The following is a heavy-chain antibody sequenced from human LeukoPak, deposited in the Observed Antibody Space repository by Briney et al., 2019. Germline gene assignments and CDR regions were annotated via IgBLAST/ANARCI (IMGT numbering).Heavy chain of an antibody. CDR3: ARGGPGYCTNGVCPTHAFDI. V-gene: IGHV5-51*01. Sequence: GESLKISCKGSGYRFTSYWIGWVRQMPGKGLEWMGIIYPGDSDTRYSPSFQGQVTISADKSISTAYLQWSSLKASDTAMYYCARGGPGYCTNGVCPTHAFDIWGQGTMVTVSS. CDR2: IYPGDSDT. D-gene: IGHD2-8*01. J-gene: IGHJ3*02. CDR1: GYRFTSYW.